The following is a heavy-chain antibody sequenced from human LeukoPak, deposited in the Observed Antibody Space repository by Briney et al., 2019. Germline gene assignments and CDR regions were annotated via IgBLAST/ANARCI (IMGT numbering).Heavy chain of an antibody. CDR1: GFTFSSYA. D-gene: IGHD3-22*01. Sequence: GGSLRLSCAASGFTFSSYAMSWVRQAPGKGLEWVSGISGSGDNTYYADSVKGRFAMSRDNSKNTLYVQVNSLGTEDTAAYYCAKGSYYDSSGSFYFDYWGQGTLVTVSS. J-gene: IGHJ4*02. CDR2: ISGSGDNT. V-gene: IGHV3-23*01. CDR3: AKGSYYDSSGSFYFDY.